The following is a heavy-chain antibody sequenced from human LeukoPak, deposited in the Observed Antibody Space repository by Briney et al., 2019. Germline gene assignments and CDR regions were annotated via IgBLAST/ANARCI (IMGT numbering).Heavy chain of an antibody. CDR2: INHSGST. CDR1: GGSFSGYY. CDR3: ARAYCSSNSCFEFDP. V-gene: IGHV4-34*01. D-gene: IGHD2-2*01. Sequence: SETLSLTCAVYGGSFSGYYWSGIRQPPGEGLEWIGEINHSGSTNYNPSLKSRVTISVDRSKNQFSLKLSSVTAADTAVYYCARAYCSSNSCFEFDPWGQGTLVTVSS. J-gene: IGHJ5*02.